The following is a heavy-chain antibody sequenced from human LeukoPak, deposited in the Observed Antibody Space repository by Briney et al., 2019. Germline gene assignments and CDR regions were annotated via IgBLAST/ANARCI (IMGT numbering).Heavy chain of an antibody. CDR3: ARREAVGAMSDFDD. Sequence: GGSLRLSCAASGFSVTGYGIHWARQAPGKGLEWVATIQWDGSNKYYVDSVKGRFTVSRDNSKNTVYLQMNSLRSGDTAVYYCARREAVGAMSDFDDWGQGTLVTVSS. CDR2: IQWDGSNK. J-gene: IGHJ4*02. D-gene: IGHD1-26*01. CDR1: GFSVTGYG. V-gene: IGHV3-30*02.